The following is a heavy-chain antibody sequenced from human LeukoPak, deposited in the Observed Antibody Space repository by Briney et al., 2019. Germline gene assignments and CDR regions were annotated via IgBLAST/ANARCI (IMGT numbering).Heavy chain of an antibody. J-gene: IGHJ5*02. CDR1: GYTFTTYD. CDR3: ARDYYGSKSSSFDP. CDR2: MNPNSGNR. V-gene: IGHV1-8*01. D-gene: IGHD3-10*01. Sequence: ASVKVSCKASGYTFTTYDINWVRQATGQGLEWMGWMNPNSGNRGYAQKFQGRVTMTRDTSIDTAYMELTSLRYEDTAVYYCARDYYGSKSSSFDPWGQGTLVTVSS.